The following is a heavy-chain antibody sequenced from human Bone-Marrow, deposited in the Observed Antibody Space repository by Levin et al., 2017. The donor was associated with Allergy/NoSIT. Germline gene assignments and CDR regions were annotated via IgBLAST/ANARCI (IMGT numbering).Heavy chain of an antibody. CDR3: ARDLLIASRLRSNYFDY. J-gene: IGHJ4*02. V-gene: IGHV6-1*01. Sequence: SQTLSLTCAISGDRVSSTSAAWNWIRQSPSRGLEWLGRTYYRSKWYNDYAVSVKRRIIINPDTSKNQFSLHLNSVTPEDTAVYYCARDLLIASRLRSNYFDYWGQGILVTVSS. CDR1: GDRVSSTSAA. CDR2: TYYRSKWYN. D-gene: IGHD6-6*01.